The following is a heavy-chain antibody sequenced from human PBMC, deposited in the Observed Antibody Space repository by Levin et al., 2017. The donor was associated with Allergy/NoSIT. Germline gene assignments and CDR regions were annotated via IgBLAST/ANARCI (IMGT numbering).Heavy chain of an antibody. CDR2: MNPNAGNT. CDR3: ATRAGGGHLEP. CDR1: GNAFARHD. J-gene: IGHJ5*02. D-gene: IGHD6-19*01. Sequence: ASVKVSCKDSGNAFARHDIAWVRQAPGQGLEWIGWMNPNAGNTAYAQRFQGRVTMTRIPSISTAYMELSSLTSDDTAVYYCATRAGGGHLEPWGQGTLVTVSS. V-gene: IGHV1-8*01.